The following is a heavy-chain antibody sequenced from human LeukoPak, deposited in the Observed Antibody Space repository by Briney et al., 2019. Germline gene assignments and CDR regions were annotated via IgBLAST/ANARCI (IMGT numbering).Heavy chain of an antibody. D-gene: IGHD3-3*01. V-gene: IGHV3-23*01. CDR1: GFTFSSYA. Sequence: GGSLRLSCAASGFTFSSYAMSWVRQAPGKGLEWVSANSGSGGSTYYADSVKGRFTISRDNSKNTLYLQMNSLRAEDTAVYYCAKDGYDFWSGYSITHFDYWGQGTLVTVSS. CDR3: AKDGYDFWSGYSITHFDY. J-gene: IGHJ4*02. CDR2: NSGSGGST.